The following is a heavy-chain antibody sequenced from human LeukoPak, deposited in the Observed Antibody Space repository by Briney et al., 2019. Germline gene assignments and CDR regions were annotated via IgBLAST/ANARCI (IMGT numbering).Heavy chain of an antibody. CDR2: INHSGST. CDR1: GGSFSGYY. Sequence: PSETLSLTCAVYGGSFSGYYWSWIRQPPGKGLEWIGEINHSGSTNYNPSLKSRVTISVDTSKNQFSLRLSSVTAADTAVYYCARGGIVGATYDYWGQGTLSPSPQ. J-gene: IGHJ4*02. CDR3: ARGGIVGATYDY. V-gene: IGHV4-34*01. D-gene: IGHD1-26*01.